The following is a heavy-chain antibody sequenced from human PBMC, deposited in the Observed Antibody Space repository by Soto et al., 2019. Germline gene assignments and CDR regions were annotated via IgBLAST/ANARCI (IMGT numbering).Heavy chain of an antibody. CDR3: AKLHCITSNCVPLDS. J-gene: IGHJ5*01. CDR1: GGSISETGYY. CDR2: IYYSGST. V-gene: IGHV4-39*01. D-gene: IGHD3-10*01. Sequence: SETLSLTCTVSGGSISETGYYWGWIRQPPGKGLEWIGNIYYSGSTDYNPSLKSRVTISVDTSKNQFSLKLSSVTAADTAVYYCAKLHCITSNCVPLDSWGQGTLVTVSS.